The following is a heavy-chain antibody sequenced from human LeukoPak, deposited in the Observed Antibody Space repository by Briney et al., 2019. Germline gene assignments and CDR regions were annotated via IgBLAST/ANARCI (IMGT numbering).Heavy chain of an antibody. CDR2: IYYSGST. CDR1: GGSISSGGYY. Sequence: TLSLTCTVSGGSISSGGYYWSWIRQHPGKGLEWIGYIYYSGSTYYNPSLKSRVTISVDTSKNQFSLKLSSVTAADTAVYYCARGVVRDILTGSYYYVMDVWGQGTTVTVSS. D-gene: IGHD3-9*01. J-gene: IGHJ6*02. V-gene: IGHV4-31*03. CDR3: ARGVVRDILTGSYYYVMDV.